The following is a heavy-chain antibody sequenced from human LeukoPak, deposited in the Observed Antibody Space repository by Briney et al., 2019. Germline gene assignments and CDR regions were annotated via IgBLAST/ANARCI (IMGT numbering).Heavy chain of an antibody. J-gene: IGHJ5*02. D-gene: IGHD6-13*01. V-gene: IGHV4-59*01. Sequence: ASETLSLTCTVSGGSISSYYWGWIRQPPGKGLEWIGYIYYSGSTNYNPSLKSRVTISVDTSKNQFSLKLSSVTAADTAVYYCARAGIAAAGKHNWFDPWGQGTLVTVSS. CDR1: GGSISSYY. CDR2: IYYSGST. CDR3: ARAGIAAAGKHNWFDP.